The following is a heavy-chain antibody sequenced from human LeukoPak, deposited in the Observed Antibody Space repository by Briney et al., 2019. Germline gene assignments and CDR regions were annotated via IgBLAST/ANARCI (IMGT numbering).Heavy chain of an antibody. D-gene: IGHD6-13*01. CDR2: IWYDGSNK. CDR1: GFTFSSYG. V-gene: IGHV3-30*02. CDR3: AKAASSSWPSYYYGMDV. Sequence: GGSLRLSCAASGFTFSSYGMHWVRQAPGKGLEWVAVIWYDGSNKYYADSVKGRFTISRDNSKNTLYLQMNSLRAEDTAVYYCAKAASSSWPSYYYGMDVWGQGTTVTVSS. J-gene: IGHJ6*02.